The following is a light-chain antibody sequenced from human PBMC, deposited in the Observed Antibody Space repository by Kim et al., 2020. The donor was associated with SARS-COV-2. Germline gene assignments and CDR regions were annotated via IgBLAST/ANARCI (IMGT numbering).Light chain of an antibody. Sequence: ASVKLTCTLSSGHSSYAIAWHQQQPEKGPRYLMKLNSDGSHSKGDGIPDRFSGSSPGAERYLTISSLQSEDEADYYCQTWGTGIVVFGGGTQLTVL. V-gene: IGLV4-69*01. CDR3: QTWGTGIVV. CDR2: LNSDGSH. CDR1: SGHSSYA. J-gene: IGLJ2*01.